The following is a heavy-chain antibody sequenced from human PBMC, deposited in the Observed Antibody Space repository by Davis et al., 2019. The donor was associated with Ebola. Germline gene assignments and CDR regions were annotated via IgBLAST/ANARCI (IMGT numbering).Heavy chain of an antibody. J-gene: IGHJ6*04. CDR2: ISGSGGTT. Sequence: GESLKISCAASGFTFSSYAMSWVRQAPGKGLEWVSGISGSGGTTSYPDSVKGRFTISRDNSRNTVSLQMNTLRAEDTAVYYCAKGSLDHSGYYMDVWGKGTTVTVSS. CDR1: GFTFSSYA. V-gene: IGHV3-23*01. D-gene: IGHD3-22*01. CDR3: AKGSLDHSGYYMDV.